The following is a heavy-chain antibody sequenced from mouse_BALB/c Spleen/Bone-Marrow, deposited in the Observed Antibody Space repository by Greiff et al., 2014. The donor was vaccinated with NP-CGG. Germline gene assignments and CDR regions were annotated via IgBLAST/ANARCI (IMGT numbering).Heavy chain of an antibody. CDR2: ISNGGGST. CDR1: GFSFSDYY. CDR3: ARLGDYSYFDY. D-gene: IGHD1-1*01. J-gene: IGHJ2*01. V-gene: IGHV5-12*01. Sequence: EVHLVESGGGLVQPGGSLKLSCAPSGFSFSDYYMYWIRQTPEKRLEWVAYISNGGGSTYYPDTVKGRFTISRDNAKNTLYLQMSRLKSEDTAMYYCARLGDYSYFDYWGQGTTLTVSS.